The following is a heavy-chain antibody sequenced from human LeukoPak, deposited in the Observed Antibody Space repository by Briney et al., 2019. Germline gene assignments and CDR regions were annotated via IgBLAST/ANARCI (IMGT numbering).Heavy chain of an antibody. D-gene: IGHD3-9*01. V-gene: IGHV1-69*04. CDR1: GGTFSIYA. Sequence: SVKVSFTASGGTFSIYAISWVRQAPGQGLEWMGRIIPILGIANYAQKFQGRVTITADKSTSTAYMELSSLRSDDTAVYYCARVGDILTGYYFDYWGQGTRVTVSS. CDR2: IIPILGIA. J-gene: IGHJ4*02. CDR3: ARVGDILTGYYFDY.